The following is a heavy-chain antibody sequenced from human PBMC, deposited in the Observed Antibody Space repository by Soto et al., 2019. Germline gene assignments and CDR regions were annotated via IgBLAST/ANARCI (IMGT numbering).Heavy chain of an antibody. Sequence: TLSLTCSVSGASFSSETHYWSWIRQPPGKGLEWIGEIYYTGSITYKPSLKSRLTVSVNTSKNQFSLMLRSVTAADTAIYYCARIRGINGYPTAFDYWGQGTLVTVSS. CDR2: IYYTGSI. CDR1: GASFSSETHY. CDR3: ARIRGINGYPTAFDY. V-gene: IGHV4-61*01. D-gene: IGHD2-8*01. J-gene: IGHJ4*02.